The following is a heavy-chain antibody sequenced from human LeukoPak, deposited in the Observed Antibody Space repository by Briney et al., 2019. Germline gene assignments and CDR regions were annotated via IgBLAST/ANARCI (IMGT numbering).Heavy chain of an antibody. D-gene: IGHD3-10*01. J-gene: IGHJ4*02. CDR3: ARASLTYGLHDYFDY. Sequence: PSETLSLTCAVYGGSFSGYYWSWIRQPPGKGLEWIGEINHSGSTNYNPSLKSRVTISVDTSKNQFSLKLSSVTAADTAVYYCARASLTYGLHDYFDYWGQGTLVTVSS. CDR2: INHSGST. CDR1: GGSFSGYY. V-gene: IGHV4-34*01.